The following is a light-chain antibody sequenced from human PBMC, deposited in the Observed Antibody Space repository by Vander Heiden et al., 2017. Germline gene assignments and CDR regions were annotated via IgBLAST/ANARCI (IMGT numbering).Light chain of an antibody. CDR1: QSISSL. V-gene: IGKV1-39*01. CDR3: QQSDSTPYT. J-gene: IGKJ2*01. Sequence: DIQMTQSPSSLSASVGDRVTITCRASQSISSLLNWYQQKPGKAPKLLIYAASSLQSGVPSRFSGSGSGTDFTLTISSLQPEDFATYYCQQSDSTPYTFGQGTKLEIK. CDR2: AAS.